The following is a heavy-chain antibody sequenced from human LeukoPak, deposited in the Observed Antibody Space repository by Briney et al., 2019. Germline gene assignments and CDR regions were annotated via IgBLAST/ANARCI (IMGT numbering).Heavy chain of an antibody. CDR3: ARGFPGSGTYYIDY. V-gene: IGHV1-8*01. D-gene: IGHD3-10*01. J-gene: IGHJ4*02. CDR2: INPNRGNT. Sequence: GASVKVSCKASGYIFSSFDINWVRQATGQGLEWMGWINPNRGNTGYAQKFQDRVTMTRNISISTAYMELSSLISDDTAVYYCARGFPGSGTYYIDYWGQGTLVIVSS. CDR1: GYIFSSFD.